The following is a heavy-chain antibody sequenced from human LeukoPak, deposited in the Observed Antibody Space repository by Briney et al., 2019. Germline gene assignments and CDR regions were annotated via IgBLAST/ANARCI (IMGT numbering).Heavy chain of an antibody. D-gene: IGHD3-10*01. CDR2: IIPIFGTA. Sequence: SVKVSCKASGGTFSSYAISWVRQAPGQGLEWMGGIIPIFGTANYAQKFQGRVTITADKSTSTAYMELSSLRSEDTAVYYCARDRNMVRGVISRPNDAFDIWGQGTMVTVSS. CDR3: ARDRNMVRGVISRPNDAFDI. CDR1: GGTFSSYA. J-gene: IGHJ3*02. V-gene: IGHV1-69*06.